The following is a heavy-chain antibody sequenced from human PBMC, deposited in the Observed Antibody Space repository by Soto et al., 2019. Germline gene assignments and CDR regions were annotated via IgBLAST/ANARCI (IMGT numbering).Heavy chain of an antibody. Sequence: HPGGSLRLSCAASGFTFKNFAVSWVRQAPGKGIKRVSAIGGSGSSANYADSVKGRFTVSRDDSKSTLYLQMSGLRVDDTALYYCAKDAVAYNGEWDWFDLWGQGT. D-gene: IGHD3-10*01. CDR3: AKDAVAYNGEWDWFDL. J-gene: IGHJ5*02. V-gene: IGHV3-23*01. CDR1: GFTFKNFA. CDR2: IGGSGSSA.